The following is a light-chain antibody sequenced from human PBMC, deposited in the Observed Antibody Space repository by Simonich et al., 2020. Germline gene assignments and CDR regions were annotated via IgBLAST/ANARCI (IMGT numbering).Light chain of an antibody. CDR1: SGSIASNY. CDR3: QSYDSSNQV. V-gene: IGLV6-57*01. CDR2: EDN. Sequence: NFMLTQPHSVSESPGKTVTISCTRISGSIASNYVQWYQQRPGSSPTTVIYEDNQRPSGVPDPFSGSIDSSSNSASLTISGLKTEDEADYYCQSYDSSNQVFGGGTKLTVL. J-gene: IGLJ2*01.